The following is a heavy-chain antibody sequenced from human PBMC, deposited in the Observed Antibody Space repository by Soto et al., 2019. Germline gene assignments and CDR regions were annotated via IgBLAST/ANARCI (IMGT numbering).Heavy chain of an antibody. CDR1: GFTFGIYA. V-gene: IGHV3-23*01. Sequence: GGSLRLSCAASGFTFGIYAMSWVRQAPGKRLEWLSSISDMGDRVYYADSVKGRFTVSRDNSKNTLYLQMNSLRAEDTAVYYCARDRGILPRVPNWFDPWGQGTLVTVSS. J-gene: IGHJ5*02. CDR3: ARDRGILPRVPNWFDP. CDR2: ISDMGDRV. D-gene: IGHD1-26*01.